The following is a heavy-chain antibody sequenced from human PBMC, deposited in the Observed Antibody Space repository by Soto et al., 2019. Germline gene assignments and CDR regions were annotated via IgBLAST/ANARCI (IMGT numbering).Heavy chain of an antibody. Sequence: ASVKVSCKASGYTFTGYYMHWVRQAPGQGLEWMGWINPNSGGTNYAQKFQGRVTMTRDTSISTAYMELSRLRSDDTAVYYCARDGAAATSRYYGMDVWGQGTTVTVSS. CDR3: ARDGAAATSRYYGMDV. D-gene: IGHD2-15*01. J-gene: IGHJ6*02. CDR1: GYTFTGYY. V-gene: IGHV1-2*02. CDR2: INPNSGGT.